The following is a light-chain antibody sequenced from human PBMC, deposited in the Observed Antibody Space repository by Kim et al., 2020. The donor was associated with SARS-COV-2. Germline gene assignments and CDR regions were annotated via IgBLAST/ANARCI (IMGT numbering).Light chain of an antibody. Sequence: QTVVTQEPSLSVSPGGTVTLTCGLSSGSVSPSSYPSWYQQTPGQAPRTLIYTTNTRSSGVPDRFSGSILGNKAALTITGAQPDDECDYYCVLYVGPYMWVFGGGTKLTVL. J-gene: IGLJ3*02. V-gene: IGLV8-61*01. CDR1: SGSVSPSSY. CDR2: TTN. CDR3: VLYVGPYMWV.